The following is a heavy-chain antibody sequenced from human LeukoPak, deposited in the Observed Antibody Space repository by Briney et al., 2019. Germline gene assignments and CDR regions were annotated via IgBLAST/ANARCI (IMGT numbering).Heavy chain of an antibody. V-gene: IGHV3-7*01. J-gene: IGHJ4*02. CDR3: ARDGSSSWYSV. CDR1: GFTFSSYW. CDR2: IKQDGREK. Sequence: GGSLRLSCAASGFTFSSYWMSWVRQAPGKGLEWVANIKQDGREKYYVDSVKGRFTISRDNAKNPLYLQMNSLRAEDTAVYYCARDGSSSWYSVWGQGTLVTVSS. D-gene: IGHD6-13*01.